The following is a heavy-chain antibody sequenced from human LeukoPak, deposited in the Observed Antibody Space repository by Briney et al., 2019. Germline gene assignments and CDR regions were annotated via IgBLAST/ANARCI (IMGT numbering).Heavy chain of an antibody. Sequence: GGSLRLSCAASGFTFSSYAMSWVRQAPGKGLEWVSAISGSGGSTYYADSVKGRFTISRDNSKNTLYLQMNSLRAEDTAVYYCAKDRACSSSWYNWFDPWGQGTLVTVSS. J-gene: IGHJ5*02. CDR1: GFTFSSYA. CDR3: AKDRACSSSWYNWFDP. D-gene: IGHD6-13*01. V-gene: IGHV3-23*01. CDR2: ISGSGGST.